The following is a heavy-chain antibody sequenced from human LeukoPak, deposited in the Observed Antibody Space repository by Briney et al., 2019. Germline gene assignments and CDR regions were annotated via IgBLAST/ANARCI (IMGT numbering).Heavy chain of an antibody. CDR1: GFTFSSYG. Sequence: PGRSLRLSCAASGFTFSSYGKHWVRQAPGKGLEWVAVIWYDGSNKYYADSVKGRFTISRDNSKNTLYLQMNSLRAEDTAVYYCARDSARGVNYYYGMDVWGQGTTVTVSS. D-gene: IGHD3-10*01. CDR2: IWYDGSNK. V-gene: IGHV3-33*01. J-gene: IGHJ6*02. CDR3: ARDSARGVNYYYGMDV.